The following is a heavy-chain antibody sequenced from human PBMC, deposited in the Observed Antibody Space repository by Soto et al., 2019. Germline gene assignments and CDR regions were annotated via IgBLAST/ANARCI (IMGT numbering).Heavy chain of an antibody. D-gene: IGHD6-6*01. CDR2: ISYDGSNK. J-gene: IGHJ6*02. Sequence: PGGSLRLSCAASGFTFSSYGMHWVRQAPGKGLEWVAVISYDGSNKYYADSVKGRFTISRDNSKNTLYLQMNSLRAEDTAVYYCAKDRSSRSSSNRRLAAMYYYYYGMDVWGQGTTVTVSS. V-gene: IGHV3-30*18. CDR1: GFTFSSYG. CDR3: AKDRSSRSSSNRRLAAMYYYYYGMDV.